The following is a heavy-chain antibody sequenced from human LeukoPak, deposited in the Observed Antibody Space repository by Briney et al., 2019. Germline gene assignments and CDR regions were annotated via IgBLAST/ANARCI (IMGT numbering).Heavy chain of an antibody. CDR2: INPNSGGT. D-gene: IGHD3-16*02. Sequence: GASVKVSCKASGYTFSGYYIHWVRQAPGHGLEWMGWINPNSGGTNYAQKFQGRVTLTRDTSINTAYMELSRLRSDDTAVYYCAREGRDYVWGSYRFDYWGQGTLVTVSS. J-gene: IGHJ4*02. V-gene: IGHV1-2*02. CDR1: GYTFSGYY. CDR3: AREGRDYVWGSYRFDY.